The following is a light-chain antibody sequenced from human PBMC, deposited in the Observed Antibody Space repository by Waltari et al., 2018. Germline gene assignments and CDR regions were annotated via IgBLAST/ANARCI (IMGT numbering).Light chain of an antibody. Sequence: QSVLTQPPSVSGAPGQRVPISCTGSSPNIGAGYDVHWYQPLPGTVPKLLIDGNNNRPSGVPDRFSGSKSGTSASLAITGLQAEDEGDYYCQSYDRSLSGWVFGGGTKLTVL. V-gene: IGLV1-40*01. CDR1: SPNIGAGYD. J-gene: IGLJ3*02. CDR3: QSYDRSLSGWV. CDR2: GNN.